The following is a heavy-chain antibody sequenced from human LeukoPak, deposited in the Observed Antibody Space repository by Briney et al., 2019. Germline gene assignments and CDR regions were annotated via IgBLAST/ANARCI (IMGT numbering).Heavy chain of an antibody. D-gene: IGHD3-10*01. Sequence: TSETLSLTCTVSGGSISSYYWSWIRQPPGKGLEWIGYIYYGGSTNYNPSLKSRVTISVDTSKNQFSLKLSSVTAADTAVYYCARDDNYGSGSFLDWGQGTLVTVSS. CDR1: GGSISSYY. CDR2: IYYGGST. V-gene: IGHV4-59*01. CDR3: ARDDNYGSGSFLD. J-gene: IGHJ4*02.